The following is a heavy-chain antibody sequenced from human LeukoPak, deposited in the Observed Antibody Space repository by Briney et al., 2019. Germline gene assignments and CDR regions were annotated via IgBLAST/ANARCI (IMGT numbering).Heavy chain of an antibody. Sequence: GGSLRLSCAASGFTFSSYAMSWVRQAPGKGLEWASAISGSGGSTYYADSVKGRFTISRDNSKNTLYLQMNSLRAEDTAVYYCAKENRGYCSGGSCYVDYWGQGTLVTVSS. CDR3: AKENRGYCSGGSCYVDY. D-gene: IGHD2-15*01. CDR1: GFTFSSYA. CDR2: ISGSGGST. J-gene: IGHJ4*02. V-gene: IGHV3-23*01.